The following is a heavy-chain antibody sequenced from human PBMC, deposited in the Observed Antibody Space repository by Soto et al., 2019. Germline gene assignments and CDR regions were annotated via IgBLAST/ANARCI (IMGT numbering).Heavy chain of an antibody. CDR1: GFTFSSYW. J-gene: IGHJ4*02. CDR3: ARDPRRPDSGYDADY. V-gene: IGHV3-7*03. Sequence: PGGSLRLSCAASGFTFSSYWMSWVRQAPGKGLEWVANIKQDGSEKYYVDSVKGRFTISRDNAKNSLYLQMNSLRAEDTAVYYCARDPRRPDSGYDADYWGQGTLVTVSS. D-gene: IGHD5-12*01. CDR2: IKQDGSEK.